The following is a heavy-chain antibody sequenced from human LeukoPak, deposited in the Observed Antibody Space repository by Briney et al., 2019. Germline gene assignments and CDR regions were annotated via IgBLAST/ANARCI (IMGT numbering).Heavy chain of an antibody. Sequence: SETLSLTCTVSGGPISSYSWSWIRQPAGKGLEWIGRINAGGNTNYNPSLKSRVTMSVDMSKNQFSLKLSSVTAADTAVYYCARSGIRYYYGMDVWGQGTTVTVSS. CDR1: GGPISSYS. CDR2: INAGGNT. D-gene: IGHD6-25*01. V-gene: IGHV4-4*07. J-gene: IGHJ6*02. CDR3: ARSGIRYYYGMDV.